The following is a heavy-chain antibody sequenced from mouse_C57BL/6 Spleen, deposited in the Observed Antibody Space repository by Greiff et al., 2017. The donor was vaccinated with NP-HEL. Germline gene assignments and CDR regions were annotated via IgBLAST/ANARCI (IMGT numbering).Heavy chain of an antibody. V-gene: IGHV5-6*01. CDR1: GFTFSSYG. CDR2: ISSGGSYT. D-gene: IGHD1-1*01. CDR3: ARHLYYAPMGY. J-gene: IGHJ4*01. Sequence: EVKLVESGGDLVKPGGSLKLSCAASGFTFSSYGMSWVRQTPDKRLEWVATISSGGSYTYYPDSLKGRFTIARANATSTLYLQMSILKSEDTAMYYCARHLYYAPMGYWGQGTSVTVSS.